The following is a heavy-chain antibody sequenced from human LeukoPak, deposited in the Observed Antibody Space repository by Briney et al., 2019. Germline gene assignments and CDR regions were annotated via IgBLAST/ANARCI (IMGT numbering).Heavy chain of an antibody. V-gene: IGHV3-33*01. J-gene: IGHJ5*02. D-gene: IGHD3-10*01. CDR3: ARERITMVRGVIGRFDP. Sequence: GGSLRLSCEASGFTFSSYGMHWVRQAPGKGLEWVAVIWYDGSNKYYADSVKGRFTISRDNSKNTLYLQMNSLRAEDTAVYYCARERITMVRGVIGRFDPWGQGTLVTVSS. CDR2: IWYDGSNK. CDR1: GFTFSSYG.